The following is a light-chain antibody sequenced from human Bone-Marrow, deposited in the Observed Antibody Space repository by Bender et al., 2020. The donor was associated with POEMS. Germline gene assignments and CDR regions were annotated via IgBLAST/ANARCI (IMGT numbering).Light chain of an antibody. V-gene: IGLV2-23*02. CDR2: EVS. CDR1: NSDVGNYNV. J-gene: IGLJ3*02. Sequence: QSALTQPASVSGSPGQSITISCTGTNSDVGNYNVVSWYQHHPGKAPQMIIYEVSKRPSGVSNRFSGSKSGNTASLTISGLQAEDEADYYCAVWDDSLNGWVFGGGTKLTVL. CDR3: AVWDDSLNGWV.